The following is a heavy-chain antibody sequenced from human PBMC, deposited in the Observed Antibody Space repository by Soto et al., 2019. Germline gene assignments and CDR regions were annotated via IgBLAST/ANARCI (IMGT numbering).Heavy chain of an antibody. D-gene: IGHD5-18*01. V-gene: IGHV4-30-2*01. J-gene: IGHJ1*01. CDR2: IYHSGST. Sequence: SETLSLTCAVSGGSISSGGYSWSWIRQPPGKGLEWIGYIYHSGSTYYNPSLKSRVTISVDRSKNQFSLKLSSVTAADTAVYYCARDGEHNGYGYVHWGQRTLVTVSS. CDR3: ARDGEHNGYGYVH. CDR1: GGSISSGGYS.